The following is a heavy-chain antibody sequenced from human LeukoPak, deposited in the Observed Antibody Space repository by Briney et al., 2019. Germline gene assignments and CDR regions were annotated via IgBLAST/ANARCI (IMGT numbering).Heavy chain of an antibody. CDR2: ISSSGFTM. CDR3: ARDLSGVTGYTYGRGIDY. V-gene: IGHV3-48*04. Sequence: GGSLRLSCAASGFTFSNYGMNWVRQAPGKGLEWVSYISSSGFTMYYADSVEGRFTISRDNAKTSLYLQMNSLRAEDTAVYYCARDLSGVTGYTYGRGIDYWGQGTLVTVSS. J-gene: IGHJ4*02. D-gene: IGHD5-18*01. CDR1: GFTFSNYG.